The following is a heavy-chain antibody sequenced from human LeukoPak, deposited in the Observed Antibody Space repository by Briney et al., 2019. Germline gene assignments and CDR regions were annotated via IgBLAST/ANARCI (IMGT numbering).Heavy chain of an antibody. D-gene: IGHD3-3*01. CDR3: ARGVWSGYYSDIRYYYYGMDV. CDR1: GYTFTSYH. CDR2: INPSGGST. Sequence: AASVKVSCKASGYTFTSYHMHWVRQAPGQGLEWRGIINPSGGSTSYAQKFQGRVTMTRDTSTSTVYMELSSLRSEDTAVYYCARGVWSGYYSDIRYYYYGMDVWGQGTTVTVSS. J-gene: IGHJ6*02. V-gene: IGHV1-46*01.